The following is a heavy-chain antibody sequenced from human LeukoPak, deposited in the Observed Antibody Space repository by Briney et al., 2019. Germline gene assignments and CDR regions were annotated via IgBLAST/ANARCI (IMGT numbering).Heavy chain of an antibody. CDR3: ARGKGSWGSYNQLFDY. D-gene: IGHD3-16*01. CDR1: GYTFTGYY. CDR2: INPNSGST. Sequence: GASVKVSCKASGYTFTGYYMHWVRQAPGQGLEWMGWINPNSGSTNYAQKFQGRVTMTRDTSISTAYMELSRLRSDDTAVYYCARGKGSWGSYNQLFDYWGQGTLVTVSS. J-gene: IGHJ4*02. V-gene: IGHV1-2*02.